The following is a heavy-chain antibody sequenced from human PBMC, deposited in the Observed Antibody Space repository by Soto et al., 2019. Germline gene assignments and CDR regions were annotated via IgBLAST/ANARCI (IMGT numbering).Heavy chain of an antibody. CDR2: ISGSGGST. Sequence: PGGSLRLSCAASGLTFSSYAMSWVRQAPGKGLEWVSAISGSGGSTYYADSVKGRFTISRDNSKNTLYLQMNSLRAEDTAVYYCAKDPLRRIAVAGGNWFDPWGQGALVTVSS. CDR1: GLTFSSYA. V-gene: IGHV3-23*01. J-gene: IGHJ5*02. D-gene: IGHD6-19*01. CDR3: AKDPLRRIAVAGGNWFDP.